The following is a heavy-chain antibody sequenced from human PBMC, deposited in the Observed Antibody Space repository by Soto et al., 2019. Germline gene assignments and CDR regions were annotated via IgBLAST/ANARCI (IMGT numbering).Heavy chain of an antibody. J-gene: IGHJ6*02. Sequence: GLSLRLSCAASGFTFSSYSMNWVRQAPGKGLEWVSYISSSSSTIYYADSVKGRFTISRDNAKNSLYLQMNSLRDEDTAVYYCASRLGYYYGMDVWGQGTTVTVSS. CDR2: ISSSSSTI. V-gene: IGHV3-48*02. CDR3: ASRLGYYYGMDV. CDR1: GFTFSSYS.